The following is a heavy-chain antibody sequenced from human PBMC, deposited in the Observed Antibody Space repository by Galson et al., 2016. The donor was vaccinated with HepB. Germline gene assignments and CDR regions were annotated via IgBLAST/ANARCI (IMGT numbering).Heavy chain of an antibody. J-gene: IGHJ4*02. CDR3: AKLNSGNYFYLSGIDF. CDR1: GFTFASYA. Sequence: SLRLSCAASGFTFASYALTWVRRAPGKGLQWVSSISGTNNSTYYAPSAKGRFTISRDNSKNALYLQMDGLTVEDTAVYYCAKLNSGNYFYLSGIDFWGQGTLVTVSS. D-gene: IGHD1-26*01. V-gene: IGHV3-23*01. CDR2: ISGTNNST.